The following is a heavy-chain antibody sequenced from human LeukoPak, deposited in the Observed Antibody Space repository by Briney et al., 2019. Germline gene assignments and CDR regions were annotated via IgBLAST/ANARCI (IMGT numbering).Heavy chain of an antibody. D-gene: IGHD6-25*01. CDR3: ARFRLFNWFDP. Sequence: GGSLRLSCAASRFIFSNYWMSWARQAPGKGLEWVANINQDGSEKYYMDSVKGRFTISRDNAKNSLYLQMNSLRAEDTAVYYCARFRLFNWFDPWGQGTLVTVSS. J-gene: IGHJ5*02. CDR2: INQDGSEK. CDR1: RFIFSNYW. V-gene: IGHV3-7*01.